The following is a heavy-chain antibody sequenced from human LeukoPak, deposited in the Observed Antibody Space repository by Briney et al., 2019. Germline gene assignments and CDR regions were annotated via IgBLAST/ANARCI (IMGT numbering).Heavy chain of an antibody. CDR2: FDPEDGET. D-gene: IGHD3-3*01. CDR3: ATSGPHPASHDFWSGYHYSQPSNAFDI. Sequence: ASVKVSCKVSGYTLTELFMHWVRQAHGKGLGRMGGFDPEDGETIYAQKVQGRVTMTKATDTSTAYMELSSLSSEATAGYYCATSGPHPASHDFWSGYHYSQPSNAFDIWGQETMVSVSS. CDR1: GYTLTELF. V-gene: IGHV1-24*01. J-gene: IGHJ3*02.